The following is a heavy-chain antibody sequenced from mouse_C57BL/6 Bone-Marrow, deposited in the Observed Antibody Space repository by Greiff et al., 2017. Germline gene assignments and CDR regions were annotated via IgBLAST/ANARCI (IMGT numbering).Heavy chain of an antibody. J-gene: IGHJ4*01. CDR1: GFTFSDYG. V-gene: IGHV5-17*01. CDR3: ARGGQVVDTGAMDY. D-gene: IGHD1-1*01. Sequence: EVQLVESGGGLVKPGGSLKLSCAASGFTFSDYGMHWVRQAPEKGLEWVAYISSGSSTIYYADTVKGRFTISSDNAKNTLFLQMTSLRSEDTAMYYCARGGQVVDTGAMDYWGQGTSVTVSS. CDR2: ISSGSSTI.